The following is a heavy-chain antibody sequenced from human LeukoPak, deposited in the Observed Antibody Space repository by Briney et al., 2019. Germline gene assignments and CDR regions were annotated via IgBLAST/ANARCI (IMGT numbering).Heavy chain of an antibody. Sequence: GGSLRLSCAASGFTFSSYWMSWVRQAPGKGLEWVSAISDSGASTYYADSMKGRFTISRDNSKNTLYLQMNSLRAEDTALYYCAKGGPVSSKSITMVRGTRKYYYYMDVWGKGTTVTISS. J-gene: IGHJ6*03. CDR2: ISDSGAST. CDR3: AKGGPVSSKSITMVRGTRKYYYYMDV. CDR1: GFTFSSYW. D-gene: IGHD3-10*01. V-gene: IGHV3-23*01.